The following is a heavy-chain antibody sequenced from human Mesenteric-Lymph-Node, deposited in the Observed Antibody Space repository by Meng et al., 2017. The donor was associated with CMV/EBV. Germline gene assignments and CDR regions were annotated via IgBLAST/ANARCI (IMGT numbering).Heavy chain of an antibody. CDR2: MYYSGST. CDR3: ARRPAYSGAFDS. Sequence: SETLSLTCTVPGCSISSYYWSWIRQPPGKGLEWIGYMYYSGSTNYNPSLQTRVTISINTSKNQFSLKLTSVTAADTAVYYCARRPAYSGAFDSWGQGTLVTVSS. V-gene: IGHV4-59*01. D-gene: IGHD4-11*01. CDR1: GCSISSYY. J-gene: IGHJ4*02.